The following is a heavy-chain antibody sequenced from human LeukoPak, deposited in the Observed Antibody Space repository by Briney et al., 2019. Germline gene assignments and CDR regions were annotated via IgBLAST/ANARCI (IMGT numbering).Heavy chain of an antibody. CDR3: AKDLSGLLWFGELLEDY. V-gene: IGHV3-23*01. J-gene: IGHJ4*02. D-gene: IGHD3-10*01. Sequence: GGSLRLSCAASGFTFSNYAMNWVRQAPGKGLEWVSIISGSGDSTYYADSVKGRFTISRDNSKNTLYLQMSSLRAEDTAVYYCAKDLSGLLWFGELLEDYWGQGTLVTVSS. CDR1: GFTFSNYA. CDR2: ISGSGDST.